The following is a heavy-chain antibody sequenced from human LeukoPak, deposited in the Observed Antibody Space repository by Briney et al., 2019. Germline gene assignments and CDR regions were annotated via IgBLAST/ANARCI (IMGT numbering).Heavy chain of an antibody. J-gene: IGHJ6*02. CDR2: INQDGSEK. CDR3: ARDQADYGGYGSYHYGMDV. V-gene: IGHV3-7*05. CDR1: GITLSSYW. D-gene: IGHD4-17*01. Sequence: GGSLRLSCAASGITLSSYWMSWVRQAPGKGPEWVAHINQDGSEKSYVASVKGRFTISRDNAKVSMSLQMNSLRVEDTAVYYCARDQADYGGYGSYHYGMDVWGQGTTVTVSS.